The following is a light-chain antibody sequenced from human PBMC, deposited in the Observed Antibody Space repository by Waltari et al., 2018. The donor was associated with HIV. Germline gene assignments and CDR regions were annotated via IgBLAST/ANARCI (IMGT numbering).Light chain of an antibody. V-gene: IGKV1-39*01. CDR3: QQTYSTLSLT. Sequence: ASVGDRVTITCRASQSISTYLNWYQQKPGKAPKLLIYAASSLQSGVPSRFSGSGSGTDFTLTISSLQPEDFATYYCQQTYSTLSLTFGGGTKVEIK. J-gene: IGKJ4*01. CDR1: QSISTY. CDR2: AAS.